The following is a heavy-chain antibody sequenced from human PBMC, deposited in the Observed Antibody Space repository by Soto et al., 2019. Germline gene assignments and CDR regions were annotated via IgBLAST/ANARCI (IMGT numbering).Heavy chain of an antibody. CDR3: ASKAACGGDCYAFDS. Sequence: QVQLVQSGAEVKKPGSSVKISCKASGGTFSSITINWVRQAAGQGLEWMGGIIPLFGTANYAEKFQGRVTITADKSTNTEYMELNSLRSEDTAVYFCASKAACGGDCYAFDSWGQGTLVTVSS. J-gene: IGHJ4*02. CDR1: GGTFSSIT. CDR2: IIPLFGTA. D-gene: IGHD2-21*02. V-gene: IGHV1-69*06.